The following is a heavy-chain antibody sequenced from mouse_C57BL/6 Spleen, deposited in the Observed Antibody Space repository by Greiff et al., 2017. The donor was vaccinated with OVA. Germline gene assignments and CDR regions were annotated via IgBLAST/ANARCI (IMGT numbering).Heavy chain of an antibody. CDR1: GYTFTSYW. Sequence: QVQLQQPGAELVKPGASVKLSCKASGYTFTSYWMHWVKQRPGQGLEWIGMIHPNSGSTNYNEKFKSKATLTVDKSSSTAYMQLSSLTSEDSAVYYCAKYGNYGSWFAYWGQGTRVTVSA. D-gene: IGHD2-1*01. CDR3: AKYGNYGSWFAY. CDR2: IHPNSGST. V-gene: IGHV1-64*01. J-gene: IGHJ3*01.